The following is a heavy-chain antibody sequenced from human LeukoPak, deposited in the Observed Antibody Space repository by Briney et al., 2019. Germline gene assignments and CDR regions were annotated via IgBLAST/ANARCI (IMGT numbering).Heavy chain of an antibody. CDR2: IYWDDDK. V-gene: IGHV2-5*02. CDR3: AHRPLYYYDSGGYSFSAEYFQH. J-gene: IGHJ1*01. CDR1: GFSLSTSGVG. Sequence: KESGPTLVKPTQTLTLTCIFSGFSLSTSGVGVGWIRQPPGKALEWLALIYWDDDKRYSPSLKSRVTITKDTSKNQVVLTMTNMDPVDTATYYCAHRPLYYYDSGGYSFSAEYFQHWGQGTLVTVSS. D-gene: IGHD3-22*01.